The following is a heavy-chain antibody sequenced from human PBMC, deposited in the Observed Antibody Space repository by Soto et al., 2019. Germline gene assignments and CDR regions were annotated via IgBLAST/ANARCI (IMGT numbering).Heavy chain of an antibody. CDR3: AKDQGTITMIVVDRAFKRGRISGPSNFDY. CDR1: GVTFSSYA. V-gene: IGHV3-23*01. Sequence: PGGSLRLSCAASGVTFSSYAMSWVSQAPGKGLEWVSAISGSGGSTYYADSVKGRFTISRDNSKNTLYLQMNSLRAEDTAVYYCAKDQGTITMIVVDRAFKRGRISGPSNFDYWGQGTLVTVSS. D-gene: IGHD3-22*01. J-gene: IGHJ4*02. CDR2: ISGSGGST.